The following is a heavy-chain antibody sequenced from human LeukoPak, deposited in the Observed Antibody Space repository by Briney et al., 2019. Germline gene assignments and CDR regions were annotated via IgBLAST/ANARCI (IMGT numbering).Heavy chain of an antibody. V-gene: IGHV3-20*04. CDR1: GFTFDDYG. Sequence: GGSLRLSCAASGFTFDDYGMSWVRQAPGKGLEWVSGINWNGGSTGYADSVKDRFTISRDNAKNSLYLQMNSLRAEDTALYYCARAIGTGYYYDSSGYLAPDYWGQGTLVTVSS. CDR3: ARAIGTGYYYDSSGYLAPDY. CDR2: INWNGGST. D-gene: IGHD3-22*01. J-gene: IGHJ4*02.